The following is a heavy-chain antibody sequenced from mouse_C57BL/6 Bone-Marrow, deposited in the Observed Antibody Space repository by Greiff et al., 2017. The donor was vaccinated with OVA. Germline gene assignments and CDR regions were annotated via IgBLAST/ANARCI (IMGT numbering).Heavy chain of an antibody. CDR3: ARIGLTVVPFDY. CDR1: GYTFTSYG. CDR2: IYPRSGNT. Sequence: QVQLQQSGAELARPGASVKLSCKASGYTFTSYGISWVKQRTGQGLEWIGEIYPRSGNTYYNEKFKGKATLTADKASSTAYRELRSLTSEDSAVYFCARIGLTVVPFDYWGQGTTLTVSS. V-gene: IGHV1-81*01. D-gene: IGHD1-1*01. J-gene: IGHJ2*01.